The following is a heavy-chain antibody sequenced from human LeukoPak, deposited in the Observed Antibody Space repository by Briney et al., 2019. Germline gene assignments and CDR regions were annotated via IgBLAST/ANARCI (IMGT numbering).Heavy chain of an antibody. CDR1: GGSMSSYY. V-gene: IGHV4-59*08. CDR2: IYYGGST. D-gene: IGHD3-10*01. Sequence: SETLSLTCTVSGGSMSSYYWSWIRQPPGKGLEWIGYIYYGGSTNYNPSLKSRVTISVDTSKNQFSLKLTSMTAADTAVYYCARHSGDYWGQGTLVTVSS. J-gene: IGHJ4*02. CDR3: ARHSGDY.